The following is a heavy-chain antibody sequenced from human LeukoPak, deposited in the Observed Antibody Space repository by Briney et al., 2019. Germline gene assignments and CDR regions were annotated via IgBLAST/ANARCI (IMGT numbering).Heavy chain of an antibody. V-gene: IGHV3-48*04. CDR2: IGSSSSSTI. D-gene: IGHD1-1*01. CDR3: ARDSSSWNDRYYYYYYMDV. J-gene: IGHJ6*03. Sequence: RGSLRLSCAASGFTFSSYSMNWVRQAPGKGLEWVSYIGSSSSSTIYYADSVKGRYTISRDNAKNSLYLQMNSLRAEDTAVYYCARDSSSWNDRYYYYYYMDVWGKGTTVTVSS. CDR1: GFTFSSYS.